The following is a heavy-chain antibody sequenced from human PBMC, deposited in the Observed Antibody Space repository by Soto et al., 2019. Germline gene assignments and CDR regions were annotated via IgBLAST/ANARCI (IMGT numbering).Heavy chain of an antibody. V-gene: IGHV1-69*13. CDR1: GGTFSSYA. CDR2: IIPIFGTA. Sequence: SVKVSCKASGGTFSSYAISWVRQAPGQGLEWMGGIIPIFGTANYAQRFQGRVTITADESTSTAYMELSSLRSEDTAVYYCARDGYCSSTSCYLNGKAHWYFDLWGRGTLVTVSS. J-gene: IGHJ2*01. CDR3: ARDGYCSSTSCYLNGKAHWYFDL. D-gene: IGHD2-2*03.